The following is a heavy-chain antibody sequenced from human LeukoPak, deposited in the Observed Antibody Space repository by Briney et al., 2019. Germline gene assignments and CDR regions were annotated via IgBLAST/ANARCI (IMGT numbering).Heavy chain of an antibody. V-gene: IGHV3-23*01. CDR2: ISASGRGT. CDR1: GFNFSSFV. CDR3: AKKSPIFGVVIPLFDY. D-gene: IGHD3-3*01. J-gene: IGHJ4*02. Sequence: GGSLRLSCAGSGFNFSSFVMTWVRQAPGKGLEWVSSISASGRGTYYADSVRGRFTISRDNSKNTLYLQVNSLRAEDTAVYHCAKKSPIFGVVIPLFDYWGQGTLVSVSS.